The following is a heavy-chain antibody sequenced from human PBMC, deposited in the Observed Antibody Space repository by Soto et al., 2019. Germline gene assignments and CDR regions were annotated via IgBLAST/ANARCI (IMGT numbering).Heavy chain of an antibody. D-gene: IGHD1-7*01. CDR1: GGTFSSYA. V-gene: IGHV1-69*01. CDR2: IIPIFGTA. J-gene: IGHJ4*02. CDR3: DRSVTGTTIDD. Sequence: QVQLVQSGAEVKKPGSSVKVSCKASGGTFSSYAISWVRQAPGQGLEWMGGIIPIFGTANYAQKFQGRVTINADEATSSAYVVLSSLRSEDTAVYYWDRSVTGTTIDDWVQGTLVTVSS.